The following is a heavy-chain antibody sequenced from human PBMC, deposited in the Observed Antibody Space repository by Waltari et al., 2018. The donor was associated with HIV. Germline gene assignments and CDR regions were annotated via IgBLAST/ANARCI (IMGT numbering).Heavy chain of an antibody. CDR3: ARYMITFGGVIVNDPYGMDV. V-gene: IGHV4-39*01. D-gene: IGHD3-16*02. J-gene: IGHJ6*02. Sequence: QLQLQESGPGLVKPSETLSLTCTVSGGSISSSSYYWGWIRQPPGKGLEWIGSIYYSGSTYYNPSLKSRVTISVDTSKNQFSLKLSSVTAADTAVYYCARYMITFGGVIVNDPYGMDVWGQGTTVTVSS. CDR2: IYYSGST. CDR1: GGSISSSSYY.